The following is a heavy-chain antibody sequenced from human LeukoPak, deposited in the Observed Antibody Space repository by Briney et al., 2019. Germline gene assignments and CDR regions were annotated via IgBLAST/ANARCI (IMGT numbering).Heavy chain of an antibody. CDR3: AIEQHLVIHY. D-gene: IGHD6-13*01. J-gene: IGHJ4*02. CDR2: INAGNGDT. Sequence: ASVKVSCKASGYTFAKYAIHWVRQAPGQRLEWMGWINAGNGDTRYSQKFQGGVTLTRDTSASTAYMELSSLTSEDTAVYYCAIEQHLVIHYWGQGTLVTVSS. V-gene: IGHV1-3*01. CDR1: GYTFAKYA.